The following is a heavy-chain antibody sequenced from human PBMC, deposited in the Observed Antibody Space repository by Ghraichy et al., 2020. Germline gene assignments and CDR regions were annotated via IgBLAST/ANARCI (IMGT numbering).Heavy chain of an antibody. D-gene: IGHD6-13*01. V-gene: IGHV4-34*01. Sequence: SETLSLTCAVYGGSFSGYYWSWIRQPPGKGLEWIGEINHSGSTNYNPSLKSRVTISIDTSKNQFSLKLSSVTAADTAVYYCAKVGSSSFDYWGQGTLVTVSS. CDR3: AKVGSSSFDY. J-gene: IGHJ4*02. CDR2: INHSGST. CDR1: GGSFSGYY.